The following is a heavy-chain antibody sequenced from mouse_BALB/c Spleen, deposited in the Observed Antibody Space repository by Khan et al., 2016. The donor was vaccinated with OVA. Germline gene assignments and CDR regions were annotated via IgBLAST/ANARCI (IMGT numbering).Heavy chain of an antibody. V-gene: IGHV3-6*02. CDR1: GYSITSGYY. CDR2: ISYDGSN. J-gene: IGHJ1*01. Sequence: EVKLQESGPGLVKPSQSLSLTCSVTGYSITSGYYWNWIRQFPGNKLEWMGSISYDGSNNYNPSLTNRISITLDTSKNQFFLTLNSVTTEDTATYYCARDYRPLYFDVWGAGTTVTISS. CDR3: ARDYRPLYFDV.